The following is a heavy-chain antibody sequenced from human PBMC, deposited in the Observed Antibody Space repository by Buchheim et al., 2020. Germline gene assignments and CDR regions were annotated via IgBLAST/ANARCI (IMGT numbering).Heavy chain of an antibody. CDR2: ISSSGGDI. J-gene: IGHJ4*02. Sequence: EVQLVESGGGLVQPGGSLRLSCAATGFNFSSSDMNWVRQAPGKGLEWVSYISSSGGDIYYADSVKGRFTISRDNAKNSLYLQINSLRAEDTAVYYCARYCSTTGCYDINNWGQGTL. CDR1: GFNFSSSD. V-gene: IGHV3-48*03. CDR3: ARYCSTTGCYDINN. D-gene: IGHD2-2*01.